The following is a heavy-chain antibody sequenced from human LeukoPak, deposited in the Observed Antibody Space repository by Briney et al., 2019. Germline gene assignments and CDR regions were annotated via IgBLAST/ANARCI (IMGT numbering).Heavy chain of an antibody. Sequence: SQTLSLTCDISGDTVSSNSAAWNWIRQSPSRGLEWLGRTYYRSKWYYDYAVSVKSRITISPDTSKNQFSLQLNSVTAHDTAVYYCARGFALDFWGQGTMVTVSS. J-gene: IGHJ3*01. CDR3: ARGFALDF. CDR2: TYYRSKWYY. CDR1: GDTVSSNSAA. V-gene: IGHV6-1*01.